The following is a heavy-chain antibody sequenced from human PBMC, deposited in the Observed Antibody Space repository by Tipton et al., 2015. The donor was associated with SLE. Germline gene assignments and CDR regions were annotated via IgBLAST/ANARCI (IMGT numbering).Heavy chain of an antibody. D-gene: IGHD3-16*02. CDR1: GGSISSSSYY. J-gene: IGHJ3*02. CDR3: AISRGSIITFGGVIPSGAFDI. V-gene: IGHV4-39*07. Sequence: TLSLTCTVSGGSISSSSYYWGWIRQPPGKGLEWIGSIYYSGSTYYNPSLKSRVTISVDTSKNQFSLKLSSVTAADTAVYYCAISRGSIITFGGVIPSGAFDIWGQGTMVTVSS. CDR2: IYYSGST.